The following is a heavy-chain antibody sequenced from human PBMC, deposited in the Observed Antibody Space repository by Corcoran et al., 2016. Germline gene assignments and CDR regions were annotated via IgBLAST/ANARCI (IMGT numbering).Heavy chain of an antibody. CDR1: GYTFTDYA. D-gene: IGHD3-10*01. J-gene: IGHJ4*02. Sequence: QVQLVQSGAEVKEPGASVKVSCKASGYTFTDYAIQWVRQAPGQRLEWMGWINAGNGNTRYSQNFQGRVTITRDASATTAYMELSSLRSEDTAVYYCAKAIWVRGPSSYYFVYWGQGTLVTVSS. V-gene: IGHV1-3*01. CDR3: AKAIWVRGPSSYYFVY. CDR2: INAGNGNT.